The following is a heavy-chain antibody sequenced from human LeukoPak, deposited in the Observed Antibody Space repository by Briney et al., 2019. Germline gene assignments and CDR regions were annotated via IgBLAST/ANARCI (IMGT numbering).Heavy chain of an antibody. J-gene: IGHJ4*02. CDR3: ARGTGRYKLDY. CDR1: GGSLSGYY. Sequence: SETLSLTCAVYGGSLSGYYWSWIRQPPGKGLEWIGEINHSGSTNYNPSLKSRVTISVDTSKNQFSLKLSSVTAADTAVYYCARGTGRYKLDYWGQGTLVTVSS. CDR2: INHSGST. D-gene: IGHD1-1*01. V-gene: IGHV4-34*01.